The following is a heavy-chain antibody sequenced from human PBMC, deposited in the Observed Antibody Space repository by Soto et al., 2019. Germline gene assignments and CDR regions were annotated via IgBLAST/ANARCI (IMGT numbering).Heavy chain of an antibody. J-gene: IGHJ6*02. V-gene: IGHV5-10-1*01. Sequence: PGESLKISCKGSGYSFTGYWISWVRQVPGKGLEWMGRIDPSDSYTNYSPSFEGRVTISADESISTAYLQWSSLRASDTAMYYCAGPLSNSNYGYYGMDVWGQGTTVTVSS. CDR3: AGPLSNSNYGYYGMDV. CDR1: GYSFTGYW. D-gene: IGHD4-4*01. CDR2: IDPSDSYT.